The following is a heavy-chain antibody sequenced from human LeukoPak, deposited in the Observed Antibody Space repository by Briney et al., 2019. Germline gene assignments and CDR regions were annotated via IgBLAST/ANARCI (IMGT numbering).Heavy chain of an antibody. Sequence: GASVKVSCKASGYTFTSYGISWVQQAPGQGLEWMGWISAYNGNTNYAQKLQGRVTMTTDTSTSTAYMELRSLRSDDTAVYYCARANYYGSGSYYNEAWFDPWGQGTLVTVSS. D-gene: IGHD3-10*01. V-gene: IGHV1-18*01. CDR2: ISAYNGNT. CDR1: GYTFTSYG. CDR3: ARANYYGSGSYYNEAWFDP. J-gene: IGHJ5*02.